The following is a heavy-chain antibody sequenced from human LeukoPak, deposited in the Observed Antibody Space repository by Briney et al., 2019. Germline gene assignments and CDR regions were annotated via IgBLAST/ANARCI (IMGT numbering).Heavy chain of an antibody. CDR2: IIPIFGTA. Sequence: ASVKVSCKASGGTFSSYAISWVRQAPGQGLEWMGGIIPIFGTANYAQKVQGRVTITADESTSTAYMELSSLRSEDTAVYYCAIENYDFWSGHSADAFDIWGQGTMVTVSS. V-gene: IGHV1-69*13. J-gene: IGHJ3*02. D-gene: IGHD3-3*01. CDR3: AIENYDFWSGHSADAFDI. CDR1: GGTFSSYA.